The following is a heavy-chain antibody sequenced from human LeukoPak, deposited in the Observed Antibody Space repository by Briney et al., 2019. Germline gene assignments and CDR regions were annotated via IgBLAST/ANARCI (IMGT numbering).Heavy chain of an antibody. J-gene: IGHJ4*02. CDR1: GYTFTGYY. CDR3: ARDLEGYHYGSGNYPQ. V-gene: IGHV1-2*02. CDR2: INPNSGGT. D-gene: IGHD3-10*01. Sequence: ASVKVSCKASGYTFTGYYIHWVRQAPGQGLEGMGFINPNSGGTNYAQKFQGRVTLTRDTSISTAYMELSSLTSDDTAVYYCARDLEGYHYGSGNYPQWGQGTLVTVSS.